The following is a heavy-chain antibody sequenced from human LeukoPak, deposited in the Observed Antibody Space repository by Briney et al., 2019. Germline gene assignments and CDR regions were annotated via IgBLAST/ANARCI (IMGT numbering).Heavy chain of an antibody. CDR1: GGSISSSSY. CDR3: ARAIPSLGVLMPDGFDI. Sequence: SETLSRTCTVSGGSISSSSYWAWIRQPPGKGLEWIGNIYYSGSTYYNPSLKSRVTISVDTSKNHFSLKLSSVTAADTAVYYCARAIPSLGVLMPDGFDIWGQGTMVTVSS. V-gene: IGHV4-39*02. D-gene: IGHD3-16*01. CDR2: IYYSGST. J-gene: IGHJ3*02.